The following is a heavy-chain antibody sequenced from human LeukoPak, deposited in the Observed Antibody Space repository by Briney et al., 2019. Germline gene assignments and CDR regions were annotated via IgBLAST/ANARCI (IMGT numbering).Heavy chain of an antibody. V-gene: IGHV3-23*01. CDR2: ITGSDGTT. J-gene: IGHJ4*02. Sequence: GGYLRLSCAASGFTFSSYAMTWVRQAPGKGLEWVSRITGSDGTTNYADSVKGRFTISRDNSKNTLYLQMNSLRAEDTAVYYCARVFRYAQGFPFDYWGQGTLVTVSS. CDR3: ARVFRYAQGFPFDY. CDR1: GFTFSSYA. D-gene: IGHD2-2*01.